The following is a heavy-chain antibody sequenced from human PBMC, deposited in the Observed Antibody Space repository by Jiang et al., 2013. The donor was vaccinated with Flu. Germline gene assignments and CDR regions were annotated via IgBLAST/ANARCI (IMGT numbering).Heavy chain of an antibody. CDR3: ARGRGYSYGSGMDV. CDR2: INWNGGNT. D-gene: IGHD5-18*01. Sequence: LLESGGGVVRPGGSLRLSCAASGFTFDDYGMSWVRQAPGKGLEWVSGINWNGGNTGYVDSVKGRFTISRDNAKNSLYLQMNSLRAEDTALYYCARGRGYSYGSGMDVWGQGTTVTVSS. J-gene: IGHJ6*02. V-gene: IGHV3-20*04. CDR1: GFTFDDYG.